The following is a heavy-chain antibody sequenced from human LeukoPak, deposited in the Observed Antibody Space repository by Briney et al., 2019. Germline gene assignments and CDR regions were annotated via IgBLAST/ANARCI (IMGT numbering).Heavy chain of an antibody. CDR1: GFTFSGYA. CDR2: ISSKGDTT. D-gene: IGHD4-23*01. J-gene: IGHJ4*02. V-gene: IGHV3-64*01. CDR3: AREVDGGNDY. Sequence: GSLTLSCAASGFTFSGYAMHWVRQAPGKGLEYVSVISSKGDTTYYASSVKGRSTISRDNSSNTVYLQMGSLRAEDMAVYYCAREVDGGNDYWGEGTLVAVSS.